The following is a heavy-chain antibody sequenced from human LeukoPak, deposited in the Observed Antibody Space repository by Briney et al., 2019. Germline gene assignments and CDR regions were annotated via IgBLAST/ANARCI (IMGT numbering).Heavy chain of an antibody. Sequence: SETLSLTCTVSGGSISSGGYYWTWIRQHPGKGLEWIGYIYDSGGTNYNPSLKSRAIISVDTSKNQFSLNLSSVTAADTAVYYCARDGGKGWLWFDYWGQGTLVTVSS. CDR3: ARDGGKGWLWFDY. D-gene: IGHD3-9*01. CDR2: IYDSGGT. V-gene: IGHV4-31*03. CDR1: GGSISSGGYY. J-gene: IGHJ4*02.